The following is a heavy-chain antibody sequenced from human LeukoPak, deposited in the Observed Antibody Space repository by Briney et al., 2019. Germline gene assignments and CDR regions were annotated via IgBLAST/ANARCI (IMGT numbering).Heavy chain of an antibody. Sequence: SVKVSCKASGGTFSSYAISWVRQAPGQGLEWMGGIIPIFGTANYAQKFQGRVTITADESTSTAYMELSSLRSEDTAVYYCAREIEDTAMVDAFDIWGQGTMVTVSS. CDR1: GGTFSSYA. D-gene: IGHD5-18*01. CDR3: AREIEDTAMVDAFDI. V-gene: IGHV1-69*01. CDR2: IIPIFGTA. J-gene: IGHJ3*02.